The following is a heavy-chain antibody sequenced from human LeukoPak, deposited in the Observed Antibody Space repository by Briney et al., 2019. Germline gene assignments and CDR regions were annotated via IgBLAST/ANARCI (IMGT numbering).Heavy chain of an antibody. Sequence: AGGSLRLSCTASGFTFGDYAMSWFRQAPGKGLEWVGFIRNKAYGGTTEYAASVKGRFSISRDDSKSTAYLQMNSLKTEDTAVYYCTRERGSSYLLDYWGQGTLVTVSS. V-gene: IGHV3-49*03. CDR1: GFTFGDYA. CDR3: TRERGSSYLLDY. CDR2: IRNKAYGGTT. J-gene: IGHJ4*02. D-gene: IGHD5-18*01.